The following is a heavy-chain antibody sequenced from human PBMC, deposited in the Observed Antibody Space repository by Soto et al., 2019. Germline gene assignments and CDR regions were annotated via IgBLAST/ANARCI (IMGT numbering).Heavy chain of an antibody. D-gene: IGHD3-10*01. Sequence: EVQLLESGGGLVQPGGSLRLSCAASVFTFSSYAMSWVRQAPGKGLEWVSAISGSGGSTYYADSVKGRFTISRDNSKNTLYLQMNSLRAEDTAVYYCAKAPPVRGVISYYYYGTDVWGQGTTVTVSS. J-gene: IGHJ6*02. CDR1: VFTFSSYA. CDR2: ISGSGGST. V-gene: IGHV3-23*01. CDR3: AKAPPVRGVISYYYYGTDV.